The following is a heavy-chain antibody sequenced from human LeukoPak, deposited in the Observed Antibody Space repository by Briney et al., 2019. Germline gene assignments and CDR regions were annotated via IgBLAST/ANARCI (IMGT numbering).Heavy chain of an antibody. V-gene: IGHV3-11*04. CDR3: ARVRGYYDSSGSLVY. CDR2: ISSSGSTI. Sequence: PGGSLRLSCAASGFTFSDYYMSWIRQAPGKGLEWVSYISSSGSTIYYADSVKGRFTISRDNSKNTLYLQMNSLRAEDTAVYYCARVRGYYDSSGSLVYWGQGTLVTVSS. CDR1: GFTFSDYY. J-gene: IGHJ4*02. D-gene: IGHD3-22*01.